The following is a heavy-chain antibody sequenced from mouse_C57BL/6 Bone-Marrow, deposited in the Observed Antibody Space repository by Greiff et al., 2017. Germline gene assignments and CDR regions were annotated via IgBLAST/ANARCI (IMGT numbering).Heavy chain of an antibody. J-gene: IGHJ1*03. CDR3: ARPRRYFDV. Sequence: VQLVASGGDLVKPGGSLKLSCAASGFTFSSYGMSWVRQTPDKRLEWVATISSGGSYTYYPDSVKGRFTISRDNAKNTLYLQMSSLKSEDTAMYYCARPRRYFDVWGTGTTVTVSS. D-gene: IGHD3-1*01. CDR2: ISSGGSYT. V-gene: IGHV5-6*01. CDR1: GFTFSSYG.